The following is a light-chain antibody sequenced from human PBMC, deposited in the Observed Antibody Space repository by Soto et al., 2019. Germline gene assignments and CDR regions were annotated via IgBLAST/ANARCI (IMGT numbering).Light chain of an antibody. J-gene: IGKJ2*01. CDR1: YDISSS. Sequence: DIPLTQSPSFLSASVEDRVTITCRASYDISSSLAWYQQEPGKPPKLLIYGSSTLQTGVPSRFSGTGSGTKFTLTISSLQFGDFATYYCQQLSHYPYTFGQGTKLEI. CDR2: GSS. CDR3: QQLSHYPYT. V-gene: IGKV1-9*01.